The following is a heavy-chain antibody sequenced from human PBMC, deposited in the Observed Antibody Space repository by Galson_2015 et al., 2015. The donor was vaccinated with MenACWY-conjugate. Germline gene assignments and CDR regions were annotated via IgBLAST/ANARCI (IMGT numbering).Heavy chain of an antibody. Sequence: SLRLSCAASGFTFDDYAMHWVRHAPGKGLEWVSLISWDGGSTYYADSVKGRFTISRDNSKNSLYLQMNSLRAEDTALYYCAKDIAAAGTAIDYWGQGTLVTVSS. CDR2: ISWDGGST. V-gene: IGHV3-43D*03. D-gene: IGHD6-13*01. CDR1: GFTFDDYA. CDR3: AKDIAAAGTAIDY. J-gene: IGHJ4*02.